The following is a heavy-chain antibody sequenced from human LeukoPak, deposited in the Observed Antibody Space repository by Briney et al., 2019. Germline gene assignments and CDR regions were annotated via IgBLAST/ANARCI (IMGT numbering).Heavy chain of an antibody. Sequence: GGSLRLSCAASGFTFNSYAVSWVRKAPGKGLDWVSGISGSGGSTYYADSVKGRFTISRDNSKNTLYLQMRNLRADDTAVYYCAKDGAWLRFDDWGQGILVTVSS. CDR3: AKDGAWLRFDD. CDR2: ISGSGGST. D-gene: IGHD5-12*01. J-gene: IGHJ4*02. V-gene: IGHV3-23*01. CDR1: GFTFNSYA.